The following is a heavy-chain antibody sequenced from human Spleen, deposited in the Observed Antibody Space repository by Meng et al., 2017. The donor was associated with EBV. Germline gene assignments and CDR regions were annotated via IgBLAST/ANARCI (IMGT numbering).Heavy chain of an antibody. Sequence: QVQLQQWGAGRLKPSXTLXLTCAXYGESFSGYYWTWIRQPPGKGLEWIGEINHSGSTNYNPSLKGRVTISVGTSKNQFSLKLSSVTAADTAVYYCARYYYDTNGTHGMDVGGQGTTVTVSS. CDR3: ARYYYDTNGTHGMDV. D-gene: IGHD3-22*01. V-gene: IGHV4-34*01. J-gene: IGHJ6*02. CDR1: GESFSGYY. CDR2: INHSGST.